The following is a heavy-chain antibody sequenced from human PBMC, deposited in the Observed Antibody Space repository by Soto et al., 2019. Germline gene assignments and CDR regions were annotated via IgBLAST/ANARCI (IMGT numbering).Heavy chain of an antibody. CDR1: GYSFTSYW. CDR3: ARHIGPLKSRYPYYYYYGMDV. D-gene: IGHD3-3*01. CDR2: IDPSDSYT. J-gene: IGHJ6*02. V-gene: IGHV5-10-1*01. Sequence: GESLKISCKGSGYSFTSYWISWVRQMPGKGLEWMGRIDPSDSYTNYSPSFQGHVTISADKSISTAYLQWSSLKASDTAMYYCARHIGPLKSRYPYYYYYGMDVWGQGTTVTVSS.